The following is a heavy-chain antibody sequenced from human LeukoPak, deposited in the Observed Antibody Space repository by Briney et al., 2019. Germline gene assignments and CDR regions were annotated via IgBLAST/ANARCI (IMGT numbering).Heavy chain of an antibody. J-gene: IGHJ3*02. CDR1: GYTFTSYD. CDR3: ARGSGYSYGYDAFDI. Sequence: ASVKVSCKASGYTFTSYDINWVRQATRQGLEWMGWMNPNSGNTGYAQKFQGRVTMTRNTSISTAYMELSSLRSEDTAVYYCARGSGYSYGYDAFDIWGQGTMVTVSS. CDR2: MNPNSGNT. V-gene: IGHV1-8*01. D-gene: IGHD5-18*01.